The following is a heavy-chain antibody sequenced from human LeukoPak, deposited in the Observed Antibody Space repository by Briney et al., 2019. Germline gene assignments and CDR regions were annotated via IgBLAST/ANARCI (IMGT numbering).Heavy chain of an antibody. CDR3: ARPSLNSESYFDY. J-gene: IGHJ4*02. CDR1: GFTFSTYW. Sequence: VGSLRLSCAASGFTFSTYWMSWVRQTPEKGLEWVANIKQDESEKYYVDSVKGRFTISRDNARNSLYLQMNSLRAEDTAVYYCARPSLNSESYFDYWGQGTLVTVSS. CDR2: IKQDESEK. V-gene: IGHV3-7*01. D-gene: IGHD1-26*01.